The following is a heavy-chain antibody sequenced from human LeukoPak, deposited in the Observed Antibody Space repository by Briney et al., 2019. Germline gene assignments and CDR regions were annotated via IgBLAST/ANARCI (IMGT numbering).Heavy chain of an antibody. CDR3: ARSKDFPFFDA. V-gene: IGHV1-3*01. J-gene: IGHJ4*02. CDR2: IIAANGKT. CDR1: RDTFSSYA. D-gene: IGHD5/OR15-5a*01. Sequence: ASVRVSCKASRDTFSSYAIYWVRQAPGQRLEWMAWIIAANGKTKYSRKFQGRVSITTDTSARTAYMELRSLGSEDTAIYYCARSKDFPFFDAWGQGTLVTVSS.